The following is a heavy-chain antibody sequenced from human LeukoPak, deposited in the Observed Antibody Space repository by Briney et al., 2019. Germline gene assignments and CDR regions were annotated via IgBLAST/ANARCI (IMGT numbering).Heavy chain of an antibody. Sequence: PGGSLRLSCAASGSTFSRYAIHWVRQAPGKGLEWVAVISYDGSNKYYADSVQGRFTISRDNSKNTLYLQMNSLRAEDTAVYYCAKDTYYDILTGYYPGDYWGQGTLVTVSS. CDR1: GSTFSRYA. V-gene: IGHV3-30-3*01. CDR2: ISYDGSNK. J-gene: IGHJ4*02. D-gene: IGHD3-9*01. CDR3: AKDTYYDILTGYYPGDY.